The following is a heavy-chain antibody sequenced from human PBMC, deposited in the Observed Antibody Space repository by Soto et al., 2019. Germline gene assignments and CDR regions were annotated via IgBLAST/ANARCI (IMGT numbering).Heavy chain of an antibody. CDR2: IDPSDSYT. Sequence: PVEPQKISSNGSGYRFISYWISWVRKMPGKGLEWMGRIDPSDSYTNYSPSFQGHVTISADKSISTAYLQWSSLKASDTAMYYCARMSAYGDSPGYWGQGTLVTVSS. J-gene: IGHJ4*02. D-gene: IGHD4-17*01. CDR3: ARMSAYGDSPGY. V-gene: IGHV5-10-1*01. CDR1: GYRFISYW.